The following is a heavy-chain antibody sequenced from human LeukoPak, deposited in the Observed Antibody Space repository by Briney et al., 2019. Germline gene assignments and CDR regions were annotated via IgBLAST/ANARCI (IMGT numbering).Heavy chain of an antibody. CDR3: AKDRWSGSFEGSDY. CDR2: ISGSGGST. Sequence: GGSLRLSRAASGFTFSSYAMSWVRQAPGEGLEWVSAISGSGGSTYYADSVKGRFTISRDNSKNTLYLQMNSLRAEDTAVYYCAKDRWSGSFEGSDYWGQGTLVTVSS. D-gene: IGHD1-26*01. CDR1: GFTFSSYA. V-gene: IGHV3-23*01. J-gene: IGHJ4*02.